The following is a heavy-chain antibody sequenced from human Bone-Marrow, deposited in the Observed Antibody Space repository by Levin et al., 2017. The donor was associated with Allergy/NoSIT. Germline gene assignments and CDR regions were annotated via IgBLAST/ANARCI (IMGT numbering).Heavy chain of an antibody. J-gene: IGHJ4*02. Sequence: SCAASGFTFSTYPMHWVRQAPGKGLEWVAVISDDGTDKSYGDSVKGRFTISRDSSKNTLYLQMNGLKTEDTAVYYCARGSRRGSYYLYWGQGTLVTVSS. CDR3: ARGSRRGSYYLY. CDR1: GFTFSTYP. CDR2: ISDDGTDK. D-gene: IGHD1-26*01. V-gene: IGHV3-30*04.